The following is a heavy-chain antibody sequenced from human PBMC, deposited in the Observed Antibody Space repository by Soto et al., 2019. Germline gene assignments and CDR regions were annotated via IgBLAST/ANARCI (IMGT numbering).Heavy chain of an antibody. CDR2: IYYSGST. CDR1: GGSISSSSYY. D-gene: IGHD6-19*01. J-gene: IGHJ5*02. CDR3: ARCSVAGTGGNWFDP. Sequence: SETLSLTCTVSGGSISSSSYYWGRIRQPPGKGLEWIGSIYYSGSTYYNPSLKSRVTISVDTSKDQFSLKLSSVTAADTAVYYCARCSVAGTGGNWFDPWGQGTLVTVSS. V-gene: IGHV4-39*01.